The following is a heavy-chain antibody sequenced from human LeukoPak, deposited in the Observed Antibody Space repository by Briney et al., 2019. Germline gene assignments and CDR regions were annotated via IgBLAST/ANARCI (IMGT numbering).Heavy chain of an antibody. D-gene: IGHD4-17*01. CDR3: AREYNRDYVYFDY. CDR1: GGSISSSSYY. Sequence: SETLSLTCTVSGGSISSSSYYWGWIRQPPGKGLEWIGSIYYSGSTYYNPSLKSRVTISVDTSKNQFSLKLSSVTAADTAVYYCAREYNRDYVYFDYWGQGTLVTVSS. CDR2: IYYSGST. V-gene: IGHV4-39*07. J-gene: IGHJ4*02.